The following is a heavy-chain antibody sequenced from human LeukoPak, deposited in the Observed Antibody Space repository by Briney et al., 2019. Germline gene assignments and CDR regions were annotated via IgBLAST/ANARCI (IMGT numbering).Heavy chain of an antibody. D-gene: IGHD3-22*01. CDR1: GFIFSEYW. CDR3: ARDGYYFDF. Sequence: GGSLRLSCGASGFIFSEYWMTWVRQAPGRGPEWVANIKGDGSKVYYVDSVMGRFTISRDDDKGSLYLQMNNLRVEDTAVYHCARDGYYFDFWGQGALVTVSS. CDR2: IKGDGSKV. J-gene: IGHJ4*02. V-gene: IGHV3-7*01.